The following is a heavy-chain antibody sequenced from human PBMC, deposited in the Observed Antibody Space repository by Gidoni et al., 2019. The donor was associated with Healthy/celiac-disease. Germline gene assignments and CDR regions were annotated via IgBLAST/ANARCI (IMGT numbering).Heavy chain of an antibody. J-gene: IGHJ4*02. Sequence: EVHLVESGGGLVKPGRSLRPSCTASGFTFGDSAMSWFRQAPGKGLAWVGFIRSKAYGGTTEDAASVKGRITISREDSENIAYLQMNRMKTEETAVYYSTRVRWGYYYESSGYYSDYWGQGTLVTVSS. CDR1: GFTFGDSA. V-gene: IGHV3-49*05. D-gene: IGHD3-22*01. CDR2: IRSKAYGGTT. CDR3: TRVRWGYYYESSGYYSDY.